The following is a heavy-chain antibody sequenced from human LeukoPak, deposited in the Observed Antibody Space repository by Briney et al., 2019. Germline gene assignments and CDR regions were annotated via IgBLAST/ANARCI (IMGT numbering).Heavy chain of an antibody. Sequence: PWGSLRLSCAASGVTFSSYSRNWVRQAPGKGLEWVSSISSSSSYIYYADSVKGRFTISRDNAKNSLYLQMNSLRAEDTAVYYCARYGSGSYFADYWGQGTLVTVSS. CDR3: ARYGSGSYFADY. CDR2: ISSSSSYI. V-gene: IGHV3-21*01. CDR1: GVTFSSYS. D-gene: IGHD3-10*01. J-gene: IGHJ4*02.